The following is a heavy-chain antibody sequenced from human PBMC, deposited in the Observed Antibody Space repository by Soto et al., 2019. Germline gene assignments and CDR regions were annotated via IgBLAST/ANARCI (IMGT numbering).Heavy chain of an antibody. V-gene: IGHV4-34*01. D-gene: IGHD1-26*01. CDR2: INHSGST. J-gene: IGHJ4*02. Sequence: ASETLSLTCAVYGGSFSGYYWSWIRQPPGKGLEWIGEINHSGSTNYNPSLKSRVTISVDTSKNQFSLKLSSVTAADTAVYYCASGSSLPFDYWGQGTLVTVSS. CDR3: ASGSSLPFDY. CDR1: GGSFSGYY.